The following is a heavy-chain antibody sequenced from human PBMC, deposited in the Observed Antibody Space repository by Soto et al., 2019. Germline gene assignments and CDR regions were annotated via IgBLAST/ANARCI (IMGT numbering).Heavy chain of an antibody. V-gene: IGHV3-30*03. J-gene: IGHJ4*02. D-gene: IGHD6-19*01. CDR2: ISYDGGNK. Sequence: QVQLVESGGGVVQPGRSLRLSCAASGFTFSSSGIHWVRQAPGKGLEWVAVISYDGGNKYYVDSVKGRFTTSRDNSKNTLYLQMNSLIAEDTAVYYCATDFSGWYGSSEYGFWGQGTLVTVSS. CDR3: ATDFSGWYGSSEYGF. CDR1: GFTFSSSG.